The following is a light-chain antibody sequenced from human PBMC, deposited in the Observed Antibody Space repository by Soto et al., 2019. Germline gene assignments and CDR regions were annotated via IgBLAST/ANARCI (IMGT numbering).Light chain of an antibody. CDR2: AAS. V-gene: IGKV1-27*01. Sequence: DMQMTQSPSSLSASVGDRVTIACRASQGISNYLAWYQQKPGKVPKLLIYAASTLQSGVPSRFSGSGSGTDFTLTISSLQPEDVATYFCQNYHNAPFTFGPGTKVDIK. CDR3: QNYHNAPFT. CDR1: QGISNY. J-gene: IGKJ3*01.